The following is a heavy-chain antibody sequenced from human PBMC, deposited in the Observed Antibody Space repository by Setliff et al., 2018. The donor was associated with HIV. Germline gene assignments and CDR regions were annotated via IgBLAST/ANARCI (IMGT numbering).Heavy chain of an antibody. CDR2: IYHSGST. Sequence: SETLSLTCTLSYGSISSSYYFWGWIRQPPGKGLEWIGSIYHSGSTYYNPSLGNRVTISVDTSKNQFSLKVTSVTAADTGVYYCARDGATSNWDKKVLDAWGQGTRVTVS. V-gene: IGHV4-39*07. CDR3: ARDGATSNWDKKVLDA. J-gene: IGHJ5*02. CDR1: YGSISSSYYF. D-gene: IGHD2-2*01.